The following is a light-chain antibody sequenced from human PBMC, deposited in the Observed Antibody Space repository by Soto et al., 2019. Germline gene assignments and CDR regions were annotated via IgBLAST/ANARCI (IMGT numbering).Light chain of an antibody. CDR1: QSVSRY. J-gene: IGKJ5*01. CDR2: DAS. Sequence: EIVLTQSPATLSLSPGERATLSCRASQSVSRYLAWYQQKPGQAPRLLIYDASNRATGIPARFSGSGSGTDLTLTISSLEPDDFAVYYCQQRSNWPITFGQGTRLEIK. V-gene: IGKV3-11*01. CDR3: QQRSNWPIT.